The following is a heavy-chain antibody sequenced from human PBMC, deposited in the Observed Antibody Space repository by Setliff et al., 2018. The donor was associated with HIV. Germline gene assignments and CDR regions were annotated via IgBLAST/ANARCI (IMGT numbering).Heavy chain of an antibody. Sequence: ASVKVSCKASGYTFTSYAMHWVRQAPGQRLEWMGWINAGNGNTKYSQKFQGRVTITRDTSASTAYMELSSLRSEDTAEYYCARSSGVRGIYYYYGMDVWGQGTTVTVSS. CDR2: INAGNGNT. J-gene: IGHJ6*02. V-gene: IGHV1-3*01. D-gene: IGHD3-10*01. CDR1: GYTFTSYA. CDR3: ARSSGVRGIYYYYGMDV.